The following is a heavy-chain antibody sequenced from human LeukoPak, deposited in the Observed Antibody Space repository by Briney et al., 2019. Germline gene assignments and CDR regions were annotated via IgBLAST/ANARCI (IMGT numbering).Heavy chain of an antibody. V-gene: IGHV1-46*01. D-gene: IGHD2-2*01. J-gene: IGHJ3*02. CDR1: GYTFTSYY. CDR3: ASGDYCSVTSCPELDAFDI. Sequence: ASVKVSCKASGYTFTSYYMHWVRQDPGQGLEWMGIINPSGGSTSYAQKFQGRVTMTRDTSTSTVYMELSSLRSEDTAVYYCASGDYCSVTSCPELDAFDIWGQGTMVTVSS. CDR2: INPSGGST.